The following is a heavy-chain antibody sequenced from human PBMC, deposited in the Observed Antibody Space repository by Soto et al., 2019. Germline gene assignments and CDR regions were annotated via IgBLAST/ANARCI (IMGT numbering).Heavy chain of an antibody. Sequence: SVKVSCKASGGTFSSYAISWVRQAPGQGLEWMGGIIPIFGTANYAQKFQGRVTITADEPTSTAYMELSSLRSEDTAVYYCARGVVPAALTIDYWGQGTLVTVSS. CDR3: ARGVVPAALTIDY. J-gene: IGHJ4*02. CDR2: IIPIFGTA. CDR1: GGTFSSYA. D-gene: IGHD2-2*01. V-gene: IGHV1-69*13.